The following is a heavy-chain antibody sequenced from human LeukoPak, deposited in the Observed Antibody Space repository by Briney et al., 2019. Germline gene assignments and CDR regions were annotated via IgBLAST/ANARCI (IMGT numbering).Heavy chain of an antibody. CDR2: ISGTGGST. Sequence: GGSLRLSCAASGFTFTSYAMTWVPQVPGKGLEWVSAISGTGGSTYYADSIKGRFTISRDNSKKTLYLQMNSLRAEDTALYYCARIKGPIIVVVVTTSYAFDMWGQGTMVTVSS. V-gene: IGHV3-23*01. J-gene: IGHJ3*02. CDR3: ARIKGPIIVVVVTTSYAFDM. CDR1: GFTFTSYA. D-gene: IGHD2-15*01.